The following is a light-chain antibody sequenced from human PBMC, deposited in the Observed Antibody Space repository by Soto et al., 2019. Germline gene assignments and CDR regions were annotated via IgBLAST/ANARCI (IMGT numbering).Light chain of an antibody. J-gene: IGKJ1*01. V-gene: IGKV4-1*01. CDR1: QSVLYSSNNKDY. CDR2: WAS. Sequence: DIVMTQSPDSLAVSLGERATINCKSSQSVLYSSNNKDYLAWYQQKPGQPPNLLIYWASTRESGVPDRFSGSGSGTDFTLTISSLQAEDVAVYYCQQYYSIPPTFGQGTKVEIK. CDR3: QQYYSIPPT.